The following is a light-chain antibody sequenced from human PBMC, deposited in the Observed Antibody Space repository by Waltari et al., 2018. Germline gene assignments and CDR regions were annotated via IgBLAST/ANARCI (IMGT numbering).Light chain of an antibody. CDR1: SGHSRHA. Sequence: QLVLTPSPSASASLGASVKLPCTQSSGHSRHAIAWLHQQPEKGPRYLMKVNSDGSHSKGDEIPDRFSGASSGAERYLTISSLQSEDEADYYCQTGGHGTWVFGGVTKLTVL. CDR2: VNSDGSH. V-gene: IGLV4-69*01. J-gene: IGLJ3*02. CDR3: QTGGHGTWV.